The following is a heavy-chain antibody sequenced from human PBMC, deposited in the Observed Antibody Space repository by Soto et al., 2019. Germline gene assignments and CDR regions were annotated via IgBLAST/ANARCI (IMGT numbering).Heavy chain of an antibody. CDR2: INWNSAVI. CDR3: ARDPSVTAIGRADH. V-gene: IGHV3-9*01. J-gene: IGHJ4*02. D-gene: IGHD5-18*01. Sequence: GGSLRLSCVVSGFTFDDYAMHRVRQAPGGGLEWVSGINWNSAVIGYADSVKGRFTISRDNAKNALYLQMTSLRSEDTALYYCARDPSVTAIGRADHWGQGTLVTVSS. CDR1: GFTFDDYA.